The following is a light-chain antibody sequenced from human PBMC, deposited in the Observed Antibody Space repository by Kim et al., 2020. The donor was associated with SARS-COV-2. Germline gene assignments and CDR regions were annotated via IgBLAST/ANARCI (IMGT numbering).Light chain of an antibody. CDR2: EVS. V-gene: IGLV2-8*01. Sequence: PGQSVTISCTGTSSDVGGYNYVSWYQQHPGKAPKLMIYEVSKRPSGVPDRFSGSKSGNTASLTVSGLQAEDEADYYCSSYAGSNYVFGTGTRSPS. J-gene: IGLJ1*01. CDR1: SSDVGGYNY. CDR3: SSYAGSNYV.